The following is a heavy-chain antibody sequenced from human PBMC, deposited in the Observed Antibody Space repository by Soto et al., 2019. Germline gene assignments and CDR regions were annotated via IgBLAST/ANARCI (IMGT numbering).Heavy chain of an antibody. V-gene: IGHV3-7*01. Sequence: DVQLVESGGGLVQPGGSLRLSCAASEFTFTTYWMNWVRQAPGKGLEWVANIKQEGSERYYADLVKGRFTISRDNAKNSLFLQMSRLRAEDSAVYYCATVTTWKFYYYYMDVWGKGSTVTVSS. CDR1: EFTFTTYW. D-gene: IGHD4-17*01. J-gene: IGHJ6*03. CDR3: ATVTTWKFYYYYMDV. CDR2: IKQEGSER.